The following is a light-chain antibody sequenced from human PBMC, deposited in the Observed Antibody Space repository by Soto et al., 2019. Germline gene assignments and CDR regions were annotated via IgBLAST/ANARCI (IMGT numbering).Light chain of an antibody. CDR2: DVS. Sequence: QSVLTQPASVSGSPGQSITISCTGTSSDIGTYNYVSWYQQHPGKAPKLMIYDVSNRPSGVPDRFSGSKSGTSASLTITGLRAEDEADYYCQSYASSPSATFVFGTGTKVPVL. V-gene: IGLV2-14*03. CDR3: QSYASSPSATFV. J-gene: IGLJ1*01. CDR1: SSDIGTYNY.